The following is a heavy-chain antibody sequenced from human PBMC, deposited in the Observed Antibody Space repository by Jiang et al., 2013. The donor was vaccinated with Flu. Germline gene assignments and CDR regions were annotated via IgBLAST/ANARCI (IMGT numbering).Heavy chain of an antibody. Sequence: VKPSETLSLTCTVSGGSISSYYWSWIRQPPGKGLEWIAYIYYTGSTNYNPSLKTRVTISVDTSKNQFSLKLSSVTAADTAVYYCARHRGAVDWFDPWGQGTLVTVSS. CDR1: GGSISSYY. CDR2: IYYTGST. J-gene: IGHJ5*02. CDR3: ARHRGAVDWFDP. V-gene: IGHV4-59*08. D-gene: IGHD6-19*01.